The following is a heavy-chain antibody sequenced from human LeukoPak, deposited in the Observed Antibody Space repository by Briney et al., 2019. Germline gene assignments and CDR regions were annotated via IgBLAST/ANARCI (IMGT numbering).Heavy chain of an antibody. V-gene: IGHV3-23*01. CDR2: ISGSGGST. J-gene: IGHJ4*02. D-gene: IGHD2-21*01. CDR3: AKDCGTPYFDY. CDR1: GVTFSSYA. Sequence: GGSHRLSRADSGVTFSSYAMSWVRQAPRKGLESLSAISGSGGSTYYADSVKGRFTISRDNSKNTLYLQMNSLRAEDTAVYYCAKDCGTPYFDYWGQGTLVTVSS.